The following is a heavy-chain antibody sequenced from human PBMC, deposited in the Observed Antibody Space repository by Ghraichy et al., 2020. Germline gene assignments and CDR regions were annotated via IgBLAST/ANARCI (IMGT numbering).Heavy chain of an antibody. J-gene: IGHJ6*03. CDR3: ARSDIVLVTGDESYYMDV. CDR2: VCFSGST. V-gene: IGHV4-59*01. Sequence: SETLSLTCTFSVFSLPPSFFLFLFLVPFFFLLFVWCVCFSGSTNVNSSLKSRVSISVDTVKKLFSLILSSVTAADMAVYYCARSDIVLVTGDESYYMDVWGKGTTVTVSS. D-gene: IGHD2-21*02. CDR1: VFSLPPSF.